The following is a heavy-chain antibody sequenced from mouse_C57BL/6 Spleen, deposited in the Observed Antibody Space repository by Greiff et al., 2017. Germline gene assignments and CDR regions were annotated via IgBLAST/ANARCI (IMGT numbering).Heavy chain of an antibody. CDR2: IRSKSNNYAT. Sequence: EVKLEESGGGLVQPKGSLKLSCAASGFSFNTYAMNWVRQAPGKGLEWVARIRSKSNNYATYYADSVKDRFTISRDDSESMLYLQMNNLKTEDTAMYYCVRGIREYFDYWGQGTTLTVSS. CDR1: GFSFNTYA. V-gene: IGHV10-1*01. J-gene: IGHJ2*01. CDR3: VRGIREYFDY. D-gene: IGHD2-4*01.